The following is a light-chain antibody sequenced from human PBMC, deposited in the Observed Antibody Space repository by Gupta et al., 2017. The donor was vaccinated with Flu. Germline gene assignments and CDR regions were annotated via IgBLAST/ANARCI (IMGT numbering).Light chain of an antibody. CDR2: WAS. CDR1: QSGLYSSNNKNY. Sequence: DIVMTQSPDSLAVSLGERATINCKSSQSGLYSSNNKNYLAWYQQKPGQPPKLLIYWASTRESGVPDRFSGSGSGTDFTLTISSLHAEDVAVYYCQQDYSTPWAFGQGTKVEIK. CDR3: QQDYSTPWA. J-gene: IGKJ1*01. V-gene: IGKV4-1*01.